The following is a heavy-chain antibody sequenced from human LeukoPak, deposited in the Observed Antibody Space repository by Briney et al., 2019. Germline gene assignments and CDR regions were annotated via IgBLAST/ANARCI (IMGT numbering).Heavy chain of an antibody. V-gene: IGHV1-8*01. Sequence: ASVKVSCKAAGYTFTSYDINWVRQATGQGLEWMGWMNPNSGNTGYAQKFQGRGTMTRNTSISTAYMELSSLNSEDKAVYYCARGRRFNWNPQYYWGQGTLVTVSS. D-gene: IGHD1-20*01. CDR1: GYTFTSYD. CDR3: ARGRRFNWNPQYY. J-gene: IGHJ4*02. CDR2: MNPNSGNT.